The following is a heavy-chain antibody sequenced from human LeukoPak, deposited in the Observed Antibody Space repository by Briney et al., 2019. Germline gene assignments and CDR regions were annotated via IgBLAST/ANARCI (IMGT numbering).Heavy chain of an antibody. J-gene: IGHJ4*02. CDR2: IFSGDTI. Sequence: GGSLRLSCAASGLSVDGNYMTWVRQAPGKGLEWVSVIFSGDTIYYADSVKGRFSISRDNSKDTLYLQMNSLRAEDTAVYYCARVLWFGESKRDYWGQGTLVTVSS. CDR1: GLSVDGNY. CDR3: ARVLWFGESKRDY. V-gene: IGHV3-66*01. D-gene: IGHD3-10*01.